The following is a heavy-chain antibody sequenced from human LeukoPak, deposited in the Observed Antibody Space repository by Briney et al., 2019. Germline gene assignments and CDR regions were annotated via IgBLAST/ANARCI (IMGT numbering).Heavy chain of an antibody. V-gene: IGHV3-7*05. J-gene: IGHJ4*02. CDR2: IKQDGSEK. CDR3: ARGIYDSSGYRFDY. CDR1: GYTFTGYY. D-gene: IGHD3-22*01. Sequence: SCKASGYTFTGYYMHWVRQAQGKGLEWVANIKQDGSEKYYVDSVKGRFTISRDNAKNSLYLQMNSLRAEDTAVYYCARGIYDSSGYRFDYWGQGTLVTVSS.